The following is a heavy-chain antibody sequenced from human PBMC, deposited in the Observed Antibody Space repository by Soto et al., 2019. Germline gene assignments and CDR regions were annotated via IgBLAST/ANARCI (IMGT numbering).Heavy chain of an antibody. CDR2: ISPYNGYT. V-gene: IGHV1-18*01. J-gene: IGHJ4*02. CDR1: GYTFTSHG. Sequence: ASVKVSCKASGYTFTSHGITWVRQAPGQGLEWMGWISPYNGYTHYAQKVQGRVTMTTDTSTSTAYMELRSLRYDDTAVYYCARDYLGSSSSSAYWGQGTLVTVSS. D-gene: IGHD6-6*01. CDR3: ARDYLGSSSSSAY.